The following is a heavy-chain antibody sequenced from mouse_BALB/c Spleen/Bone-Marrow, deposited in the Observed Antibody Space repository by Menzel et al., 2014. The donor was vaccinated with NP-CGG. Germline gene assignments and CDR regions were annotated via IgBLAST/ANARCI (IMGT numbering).Heavy chain of an antibody. CDR3: ARRGYGSSPFDY. Sequence: VMLVESGPELVRPGVSAKISCKGSGYTFTDYAMHWVKQSHAKSLEWIGVISTYSGNTNYNQKFKGKATMTVDKSSSTAYMELARLTSEDSAIYYCARRGYGSSPFDYWGQGTTLTVSS. V-gene: IGHV1-67*01. J-gene: IGHJ2*01. CDR1: GYTFTDYA. D-gene: IGHD1-1*01. CDR2: ISTYSGNT.